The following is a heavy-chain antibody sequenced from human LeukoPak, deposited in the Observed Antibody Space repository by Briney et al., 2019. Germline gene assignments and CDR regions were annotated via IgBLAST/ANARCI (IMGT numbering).Heavy chain of an antibody. CDR2: INHSGST. CDR3: ARGTKPPY. V-gene: IGHV4-34*01. CDR1: GGSFSGYY. Sequence: SETLSLTCAVYGGSFSGYYWSWTRQPPGKGLEWIGEINHSGSTNYNPSLKSRVTISVDTSKNQFSLKLSSVTAADTAVYYCARGTKPPYWGQGTLVTVSS. J-gene: IGHJ4*02. D-gene: IGHD2-8*01.